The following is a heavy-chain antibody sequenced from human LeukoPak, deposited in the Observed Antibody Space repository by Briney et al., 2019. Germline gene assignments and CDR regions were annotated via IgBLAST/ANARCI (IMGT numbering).Heavy chain of an antibody. CDR1: VFTLNDYF. J-gene: IGHJ5*02. V-gene: IGHV3-11*01. CDR3: ATDGAGFDT. CDR2: IYIGWSNT. Sequence: GGCLRLSRAASVFTLNDYFRSGMRQARGKGRECVSYIYIGWSNTHSADSVKGRFTISRDNAKKSLYLEMNNLRAEDTVVYYCATDGAGFDTWGQGVLVTVSS.